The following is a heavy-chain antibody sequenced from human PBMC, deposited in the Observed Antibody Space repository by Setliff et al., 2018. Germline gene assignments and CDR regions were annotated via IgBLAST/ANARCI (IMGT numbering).Heavy chain of an antibody. D-gene: IGHD3-10*01. CDR1: GFTFSSLW. Sequence: GGSLRLSCAASGFTFSSLWMSWVRQAPGKGLEWVANINQGGGEQFYVDSVNGRFTIARDNSKNTLYLQMNSRRAEDTAVYYFSRDQVRNFGGLYSWGQGTLVTVSS. V-gene: IGHV3-7*01. J-gene: IGHJ5*02. CDR3: SRDQVRNFGGLYS. CDR2: INQGGGEQ.